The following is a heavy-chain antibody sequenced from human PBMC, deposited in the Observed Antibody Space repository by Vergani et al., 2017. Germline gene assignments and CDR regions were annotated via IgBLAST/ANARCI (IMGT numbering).Heavy chain of an antibody. D-gene: IGHD4-11*01. CDR1: GGSISSGSYY. J-gene: IGHJ6*02. V-gene: IGHV4-61*02. CDR3: ASVGYPTVTTNYYYYGMDV. Sequence: QVQLQESGPGLVKPSQTLSLTCTVSGGSISSGSYYWSWIRQPAGKGLEWIGRIYTSGSTNYNPSLKSRVTISVDTSKNQFSLKLSSVTAADTAVYYCASVGYPTVTTNYYYYGMDVWGQGP. CDR2: IYTSGST.